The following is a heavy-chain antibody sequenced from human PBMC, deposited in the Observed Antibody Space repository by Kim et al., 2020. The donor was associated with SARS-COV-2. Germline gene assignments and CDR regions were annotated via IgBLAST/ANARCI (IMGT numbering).Heavy chain of an antibody. CDR3: ARGPYSDYFDY. CDR2: IYQSGGT. Sequence: SETLSLTCDVSGASISSGSYSWSWIRQSPGQGLEWIASIYQSGGTYYTPSLKSRLTISMDRSKNHFSLTLTSVTAADTAVYYCARGPYSDYFDYWGQGTL. J-gene: IGHJ4*02. D-gene: IGHD4-4*01. CDR1: GASISSGSYS. V-gene: IGHV4-30-2*06.